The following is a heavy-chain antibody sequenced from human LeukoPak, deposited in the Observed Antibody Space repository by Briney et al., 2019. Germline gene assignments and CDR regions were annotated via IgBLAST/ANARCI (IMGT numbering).Heavy chain of an antibody. J-gene: IGHJ3*02. CDR3: ARGRGRGGNSGRDI. Sequence: ASVKVSCKASGYTFTSYDINWVRQATGQGLEWMGWMNPNSGNTGYAQKFRGRVTITRNTSISTAYMELSSLRSEDTAVYYCARGRGRGGNSGRDIWGQGTMVTVSS. CDR1: GYTFTSYD. CDR2: MNPNSGNT. D-gene: IGHD4-23*01. V-gene: IGHV1-8*03.